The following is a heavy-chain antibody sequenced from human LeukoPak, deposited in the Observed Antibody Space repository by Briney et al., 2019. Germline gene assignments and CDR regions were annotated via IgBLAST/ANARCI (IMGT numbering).Heavy chain of an antibody. CDR3: AKDLSYYGSGNWFDP. CDR2: ISYDGGNK. Sequence: GGSLRLSCAASGFTFSSYGMHWVRQAPGKGLEWVAVISYDGGNKYYADSVKGRFTISRDNSKNTLYLQMNSLRAEDTAVYYCAKDLSYYGSGNWFDPWGQGTLVTVSS. V-gene: IGHV3-30*18. J-gene: IGHJ5*02. CDR1: GFTFSSYG. D-gene: IGHD3-10*01.